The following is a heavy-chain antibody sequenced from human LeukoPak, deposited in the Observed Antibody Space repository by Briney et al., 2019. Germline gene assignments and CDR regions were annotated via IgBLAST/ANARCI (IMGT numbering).Heavy chain of an antibody. CDR3: ATLPSDGMDV. J-gene: IGHJ6*02. CDR2: INTYTGNP. Sequence: ASVKVSCKASGYTFTSYAMNWVRQAPGQGLEWMGWINTYTGNPTYAQGFTGRFVFSLDTSVSTAYLQISSLKVEDTAVYYCATLPSDGMDVWGQGTTVTVSS. CDR1: GYTFTSYA. V-gene: IGHV7-4-1*02.